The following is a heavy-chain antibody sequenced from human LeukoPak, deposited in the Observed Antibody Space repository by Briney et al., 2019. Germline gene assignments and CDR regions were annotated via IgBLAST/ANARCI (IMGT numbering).Heavy chain of an antibody. CDR3: ARQYYDYVWGSYRSTWYFDY. CDR1: GGSFSGYY. CDR2: INHSGST. D-gene: IGHD3-16*02. Sequence: TSETLSLTCAVYGGSFSGYYWSWIRQPPGKGLEWIGEINHSGSTNYNPSLKSRVTISVDTSKNQFSLKLSSVTAADTAVYYCARQYYDYVWGSYRSTWYFDYWGQGTLVTVSS. V-gene: IGHV4-34*01. J-gene: IGHJ4*02.